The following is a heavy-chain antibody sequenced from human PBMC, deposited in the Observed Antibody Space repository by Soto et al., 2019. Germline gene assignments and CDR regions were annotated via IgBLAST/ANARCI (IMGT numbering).Heavy chain of an antibody. V-gene: IGHV1-18*01. CDR2: ISPYNGNT. Sequence: GASVKVSCKASGYTFTSYGISWVRQAPGQGLEWMGWISPYNGNTNYAQKLQGRVTMTTDTSTSTAYMELRSLRSDDTAVYYCARGDVVVPALNQDYFEYWGQGALVAVSS. D-gene: IGHD2-2*01. CDR3: ARGDVVVPALNQDYFEY. CDR1: GYTFTSYG. J-gene: IGHJ4*02.